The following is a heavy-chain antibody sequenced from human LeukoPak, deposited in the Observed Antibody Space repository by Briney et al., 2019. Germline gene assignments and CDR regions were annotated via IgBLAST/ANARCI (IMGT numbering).Heavy chain of an antibody. D-gene: IGHD6-13*01. CDR2: IKSKTDGRTI. Sequence: GGSLRLSCAASGFTFSNAWMNWVRQAPGKGLEWVGRIKSKTDGRTIDYAAPVKGRFTISRDKSKNALYLQMNSLKIEDTAVYYCTTDPVIAAAGVAYWGQGTLVTVSS. CDR1: GFTFSNAW. V-gene: IGHV3-15*01. J-gene: IGHJ4*02. CDR3: TTDPVIAAAGVAY.